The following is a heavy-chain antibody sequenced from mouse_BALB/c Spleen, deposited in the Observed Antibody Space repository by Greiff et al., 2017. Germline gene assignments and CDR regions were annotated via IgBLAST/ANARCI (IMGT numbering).Heavy chain of an antibody. CDR2: IDPENGNT. CDR3: AMITTRALYAMDY. J-gene: IGHJ4*01. Sequence: EVQLQQSGAELVRPGALVKLSCKASGFNIKDYYMHWVKQRPEQGLEWIGWIDPENGNTIYDPKFQGKASITADTSSNTAYLQLSSLTSEDTAVYYCAMITTRALYAMDYWGQGTSVTVSS. D-gene: IGHD2-4*01. CDR1: GFNIKDYY. V-gene: IGHV14-1*02.